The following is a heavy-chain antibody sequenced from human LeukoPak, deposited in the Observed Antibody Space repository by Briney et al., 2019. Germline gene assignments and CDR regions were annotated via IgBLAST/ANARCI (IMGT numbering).Heavy chain of an antibody. CDR3: ARVYSSGYYDRRFDY. CDR1: GGPICRGDYF. CDR2: IYYSGRT. D-gene: IGHD3-22*01. J-gene: IGHJ4*02. V-gene: IGHV4-30-4*01. Sequence: PSQTLSLTCIVSGGPICRGDYFWSSIRQPPGKGLEWIGYIYYSGRTYYNASIESRVTISVDTPKNQFSLMLSSVTAADRAVYYCARVYSSGYYDRRFDYWGQGTLVTVSS.